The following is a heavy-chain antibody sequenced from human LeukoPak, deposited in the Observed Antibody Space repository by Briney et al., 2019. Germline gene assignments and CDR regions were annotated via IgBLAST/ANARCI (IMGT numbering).Heavy chain of an antibody. D-gene: IGHD1-1*01. Sequence: GGSLRLSCAASGFTFSSYGMAWVRQAPGKGLEWVSSISGSGGDTYYADSVKGHFTISRDNSKNTLFLQMNSLRAEDTAVYYCARDSMFIQTGTTPWGQGTLVTVSS. V-gene: IGHV3-23*01. CDR1: GFTFSSYG. CDR2: ISGSGGDT. CDR3: ARDSMFIQTGTTP. J-gene: IGHJ5*02.